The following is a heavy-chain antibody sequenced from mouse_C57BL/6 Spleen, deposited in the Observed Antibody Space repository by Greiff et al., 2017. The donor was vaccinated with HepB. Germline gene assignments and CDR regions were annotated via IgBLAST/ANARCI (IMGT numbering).Heavy chain of an antibody. D-gene: IGHD2-4*01. CDR1: GFSLTSYG. V-gene: IGHV2-2*01. CDR2: LWSGGST. J-gene: IGHJ4*01. Sequence: VQLQQSGPGLVQPSQSLSITCTVSGFSLTSYGVHWVRQSPGKGLEWLGVLWSGGSTDYNAAFISRLSISKDNSKSQVFFKMNSLQADDTAIYYCARIYDYSYYYAMDYWGQGTSVTVSS. CDR3: ARIYDYSYYYAMDY.